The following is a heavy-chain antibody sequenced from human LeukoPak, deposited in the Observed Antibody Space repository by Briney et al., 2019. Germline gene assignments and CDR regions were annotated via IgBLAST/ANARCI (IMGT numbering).Heavy chain of an antibody. CDR3: ARAGSSAYLIDY. Sequence: SETLSLTCTVSGGSISSYYWSWIRQPPGKGLEWIGYIYYSGSTNYNPFLKSRVTISVDTSKNQFSLKLTSVTAADTAVYYCARAGSSAYLIDYWGRGTLVTVSS. V-gene: IGHV4-59*01. CDR2: IYYSGST. CDR1: GGSISSYY. D-gene: IGHD3-22*01. J-gene: IGHJ4*02.